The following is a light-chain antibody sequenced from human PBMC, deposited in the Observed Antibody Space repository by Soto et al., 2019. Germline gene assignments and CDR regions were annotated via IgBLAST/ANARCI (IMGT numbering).Light chain of an antibody. CDR2: RNN. CDR3: AAWDDSLGGVL. J-gene: IGLJ2*01. V-gene: IGLV1-47*01. Sequence: QSVLTQPPSASGTPGQRVTISCSGSSSNIGTNSVCWYQQLPGTAPKLLINRNNQRPSGVPDRFSGSMSGTSASLAISGLRSEDEADYYCAAWDDSLGGVLFGGGTQLTVL. CDR1: SSNIGTNS.